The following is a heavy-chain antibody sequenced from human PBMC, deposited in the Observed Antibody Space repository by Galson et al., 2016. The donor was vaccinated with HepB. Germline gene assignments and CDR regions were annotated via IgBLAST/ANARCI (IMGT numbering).Heavy chain of an antibody. CDR2: IYVSGST. V-gene: IGHV4-61*02. CDR3: ERANGDYRYGMDV. CDR1: GVSTSNSQYH. J-gene: IGHJ6*04. D-gene: IGHD4/OR15-4a*01. Sequence: TLSLTCTVSGVSTSNSQYHWTWMRQPAGKGLEWIGLIYVSGSTIYNLSLESRVTISRDTSKNQFFLTLTSVTAADTAVYYCERANGDYRYGMDVWGKGTTVTVSS.